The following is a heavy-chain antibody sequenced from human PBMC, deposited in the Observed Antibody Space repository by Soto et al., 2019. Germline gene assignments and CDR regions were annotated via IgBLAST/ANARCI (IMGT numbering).Heavy chain of an antibody. J-gene: IGHJ6*02. CDR3: ARGLRYSDWLSQIYYYYGMDV. Sequence: ASVKVSCKASGYTFTSYDINWVRQATGQGLEWMGWMNPNSGNTGYAQKFQGRVTMTRNTSISTAYMELSSLRSEDTAVYYCARGLRYSDWLSQIYYYYGMDVWGQGTTVTVSS. D-gene: IGHD3-9*01. CDR2: MNPNSGNT. V-gene: IGHV1-8*01. CDR1: GYTFTSYD.